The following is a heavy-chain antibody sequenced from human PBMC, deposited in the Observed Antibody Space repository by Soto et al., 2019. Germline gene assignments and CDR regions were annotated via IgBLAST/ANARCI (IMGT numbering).Heavy chain of an antibody. CDR1: AFTVSSNY. V-gene: IGHV3-66*01. D-gene: IGHD5-18*01. CDR3: ARGRATAISFVFDY. CDR2: IYTSGNT. Sequence: EVHVVESGGDLVQPGVSLRLSCAASAFTVSSNYMTWVRQAPGKGLEWVAVIYTSGNTDYADSVKGRFTISRDNSKNAVSLQMNSLRTEDTAVYYCARGRATAISFVFDYWGQGTLVTVSS. J-gene: IGHJ4*02.